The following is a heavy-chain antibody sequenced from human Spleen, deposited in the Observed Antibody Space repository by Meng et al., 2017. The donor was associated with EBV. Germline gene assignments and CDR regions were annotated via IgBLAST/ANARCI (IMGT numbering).Heavy chain of an antibody. CDR1: GDSISSNNAA. V-gene: IGHV6-1*01. J-gene: IGHJ4*02. D-gene: IGHD3-16*01. CDR3: AYFGDLPPLW. Sequence: QIQLQQSSPGLVKSSQTLSVTCAISGDSISSNNAAWNWIRQSPSRGLEWLGRTYYRSKSYNDYAVSVKSRITVNLDTSKNQFSLHLNSVTPEDTAVYYCAYFGDLPPLWWGQGNLVTVSS. CDR2: TYYRSKSYN.